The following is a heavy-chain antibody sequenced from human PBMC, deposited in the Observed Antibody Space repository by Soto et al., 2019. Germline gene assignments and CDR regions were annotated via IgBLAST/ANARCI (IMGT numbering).Heavy chain of an antibody. V-gene: IGHV3-21*01. D-gene: IGHD2-15*01. Sequence: EVQLVESGGGLVKPGGSLRLSCAASGFTFSSYSMNWVRQAPGKGLEWVSSISSSSSYIYYADSVKGRSTISRDNAKKSLYLQMKSLRAEDTDVDYCARGSCSGGSGYSDYWGQGTLVTVSS. J-gene: IGHJ4*02. CDR2: ISSSSSYI. CDR3: ARGSCSGGSGYSDY. CDR1: GFTFSSYS.